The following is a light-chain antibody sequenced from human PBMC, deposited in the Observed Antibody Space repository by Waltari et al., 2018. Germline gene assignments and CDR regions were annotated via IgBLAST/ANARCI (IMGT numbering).Light chain of an antibody. CDR2: EVS. CDR1: SSDIGEFNS. J-gene: IGLJ1*01. V-gene: IGLV2-8*01. CDR3: SSYAGSNTFI. Sequence: QAALTQPPSMSGSPGQSVTISCPGTSSDIGEFNSVSWYQQHPGKAPKLMIYEVSQRPSGVSDRFSGSKSGNTASLTISGLQAEDEADYYCSSYAGSNTFIFGAGTRLTVL.